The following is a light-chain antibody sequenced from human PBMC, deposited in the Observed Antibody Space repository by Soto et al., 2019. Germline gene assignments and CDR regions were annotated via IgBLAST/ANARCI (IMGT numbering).Light chain of an antibody. Sequence: DSQMTQSNSTLSASVGDRVTITCRASQSINNRLAWYQQKPGKAPKLLIYAASSLQSGVPSRFSGSGSGTDFTLTISSLQPEDFATYYCQQANSFPLPFGGGSNV. J-gene: IGKJ4*01. CDR1: QSINNR. CDR3: QQANSFPLP. CDR2: AAS. V-gene: IGKV1-12*01.